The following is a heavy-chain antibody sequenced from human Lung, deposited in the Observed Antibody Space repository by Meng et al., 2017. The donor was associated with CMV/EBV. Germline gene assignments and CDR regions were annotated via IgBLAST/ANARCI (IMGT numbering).Heavy chain of an antibody. Sequence: SGPXLVXPTQTLTLTCTFSGFSLSTSGMRVSWIRQPPGQALEWLARIDWDDDKFYNTSLKTRLTVSKDTSANQVVFTMTSMDPVDTATYYCARFQIGYVGAFDIWGPGTXVTVSS. D-gene: IGHD5-12*01. CDR1: GFSLSTSGMR. CDR3: ARFQIGYVGAFDI. V-gene: IGHV2-70D*14. J-gene: IGHJ3*02. CDR2: IDWDDDK.